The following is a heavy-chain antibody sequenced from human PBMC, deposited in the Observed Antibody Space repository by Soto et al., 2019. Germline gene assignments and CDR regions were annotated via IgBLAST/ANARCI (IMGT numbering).Heavy chain of an antibody. CDR2: ISSSSSYI. CDR1: GFTFSSYS. CDR3: AGGADYYDSSGYDDAFDI. Sequence: GGSLRLSCAASGFTFSSYSMNWVRQAPGKGLEWVSSISSSSSYIYYADSVKGRFTISRDNAKNSLYLQMNSLRAKDTAVYYCAGGADYYDSSGYDDAFDIWGQGTMVTVSS. J-gene: IGHJ3*02. D-gene: IGHD3-22*01. V-gene: IGHV3-21*01.